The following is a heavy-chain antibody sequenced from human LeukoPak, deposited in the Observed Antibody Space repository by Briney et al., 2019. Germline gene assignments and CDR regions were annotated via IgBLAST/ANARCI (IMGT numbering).Heavy chain of an antibody. CDR3: ARDLEGSGVFDI. J-gene: IGHJ3*02. D-gene: IGHD3-10*01. CDR2: ISYDGSNK. V-gene: IGHV3-30*03. Sequence: GGSLRLSCAASGFTFSSYGMHWVRQAPGKGLEWVAVISYDGSNKYYADSVKGRFTISRDNSKNTLYLQMNSLRAEDTAVYYCARDLEGSGVFDIWGQGTMVTVSS. CDR1: GFTFSSYG.